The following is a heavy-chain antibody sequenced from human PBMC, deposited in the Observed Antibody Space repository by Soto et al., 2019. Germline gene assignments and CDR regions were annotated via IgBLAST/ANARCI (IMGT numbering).Heavy chain of an antibody. D-gene: IGHD3-9*01. V-gene: IGHV4-31*03. Sequence: SETLSLTCIVSGGSISSNDFYWSWIRQHPGKGLEWIGYIYYSGNTYYNPSLKSRVTILVDTSKNQFSLKLSSVTAADTAVYYCARHLYDILTGYYGGFDYWGQGTLVTVSP. J-gene: IGHJ4*02. CDR2: IYYSGNT. CDR3: ARHLYDILTGYYGGFDY. CDR1: GGSISSNDFY.